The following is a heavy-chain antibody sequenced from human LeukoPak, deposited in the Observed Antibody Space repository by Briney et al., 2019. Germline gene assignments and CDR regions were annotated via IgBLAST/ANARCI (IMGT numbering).Heavy chain of an antibody. J-gene: IGHJ4*02. D-gene: IGHD1-26*01. V-gene: IGHV4-59*01. CDR3: ARGFTYSYFDY. CDR2: IHYSGST. Sequence: SETLSLTCTVSGGSISSYYWNWIRQPPGKGLEWIGYIHYSGSTNYNPSLKSRVTISLDTSKNQFSLNLSSVTAADTAVYYCARGFTYSYFDYWGQGTLVTVSS. CDR1: GGSISSYY.